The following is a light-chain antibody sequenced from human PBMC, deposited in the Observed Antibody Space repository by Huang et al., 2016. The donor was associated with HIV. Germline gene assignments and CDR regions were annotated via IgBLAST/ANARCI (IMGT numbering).Light chain of an antibody. V-gene: IGKV3-20*01. J-gene: IGKJ3*01. CDR2: GAS. CDR1: QSVSSSY. CDR3: QQYGSSPQFT. Sequence: EIVLTQSPGTLSLSPGERATLSCRASQSVSSSYLAWYQQKPGQAPRLLIYGASSGATGSQDRFSGSGSGTDFTLTISRLEPEDFAVYYCQQYGSSPQFTFGPGTKVDIK.